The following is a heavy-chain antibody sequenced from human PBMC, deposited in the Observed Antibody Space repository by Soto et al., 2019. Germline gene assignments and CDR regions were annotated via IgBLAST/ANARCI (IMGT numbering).Heavy chain of an antibody. CDR1: EFTFSSYW. CDR3: ARDLSGRADV. D-gene: IGHD3-10*01. V-gene: IGHV3-74*01. CDR2: LNEDGSFT. J-gene: IGHJ6*02. Sequence: GGSLRLSCVASEFTFSSYWMHWVRQVPGKGLVWVSRLNEDGSFTTYADSVKGRFTISRDNAKKTLYLQMNSLRAEDTAVYYWARDLSGRADVWGQGTTVTVSS.